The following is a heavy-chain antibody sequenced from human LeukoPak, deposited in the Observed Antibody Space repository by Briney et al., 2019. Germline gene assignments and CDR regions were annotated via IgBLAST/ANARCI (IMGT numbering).Heavy chain of an antibody. CDR2: IYHSGST. V-gene: IGHV4-38-2*02. D-gene: IGHD3-10*01. CDR1: GYSISSGYY. CDR3: AREGYYYGSGTP. Sequence: PSETLSLTCTVSGYSISSGYYWGWIRQPPGKGLEWIGSIYHSGSTYYNPSLKSRVTISVDTSKNQFSLKLSSVTAADTAVYYCAREGYYYGSGTPWGQGTLVTVSS. J-gene: IGHJ5*02.